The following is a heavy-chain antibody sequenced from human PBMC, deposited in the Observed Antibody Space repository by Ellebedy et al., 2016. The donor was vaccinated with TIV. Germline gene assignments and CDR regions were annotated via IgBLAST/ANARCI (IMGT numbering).Heavy chain of an antibody. CDR1: GGSFSSYA. V-gene: IGHV1-69*06. CDR2: ITPVSGTT. Sequence: AASVKVSCKASGGSFSSYAISWVRQAPGQGPEWIGGITPVSGTTKYTQNFQDRVTITADTSTSTVYMELTSLRSEDTAIYYCAKEAYCSSTSCYYQGYGMDVWGQGTTVTVSS. CDR3: AKEAYCSSTSCYYQGYGMDV. D-gene: IGHD2-2*01. J-gene: IGHJ6*02.